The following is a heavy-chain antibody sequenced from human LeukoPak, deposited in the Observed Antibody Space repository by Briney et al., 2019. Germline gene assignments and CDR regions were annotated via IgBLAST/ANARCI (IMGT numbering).Heavy chain of an antibody. CDR2: IYYSGST. CDR3: ARDVPFYYGSGSYFPRYYYIDV. V-gene: IGHV4-39*07. J-gene: IGHJ6*03. CDR1: GGSISSNTYY. Sequence: SETLSLTCTVSGGSISSNTYYWGWIRQPPGKGLEWIGNIYYSGSTYYNPSLNSRVTISVDTSNNQFSLKLSSVTAADRAVYYCARDVPFYYGSGSYFPRYYYIDVWGKGTTVTVSS. D-gene: IGHD3-10*01.